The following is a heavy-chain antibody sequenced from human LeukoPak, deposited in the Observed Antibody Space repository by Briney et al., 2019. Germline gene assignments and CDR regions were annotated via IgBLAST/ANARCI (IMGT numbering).Heavy chain of an antibody. V-gene: IGHV5-51*01. Sequence: GESLKISFKGSGYSFTSYWIGWVRRMPGKGLEWMGIIYPGDSDTRYSPSFQGQVTISADKSISTAYLQWSSLKASDTAMYYCASSEYSSSWYSYYPLAGPIDYWGQGTLVTVSS. CDR3: ASSEYSSSWYSYYPLAGPIDY. J-gene: IGHJ4*02. CDR2: IYPGDSDT. CDR1: GYSFTSYW. D-gene: IGHD6-13*01.